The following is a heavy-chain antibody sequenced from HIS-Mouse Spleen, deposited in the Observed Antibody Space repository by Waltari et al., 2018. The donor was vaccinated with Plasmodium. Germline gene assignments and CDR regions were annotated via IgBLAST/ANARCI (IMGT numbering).Heavy chain of an antibody. D-gene: IGHD1-26*01. CDR1: GGSISSSSYY. CDR2: IYYSGST. J-gene: IGHJ4*02. Sequence: QLQLQESGPGLVKPSETLSLTCTVSGGSISSSSYYWGWLRQPPGKGLEWFGSIYYSGSTYYNPSLKSRVTISVDTSKNQFSLKLSSVTAADTAVYYCARRGGSYHYFDYWGQGTLVTVSS. CDR3: ARRGGSYHYFDY. V-gene: IGHV4-39*01.